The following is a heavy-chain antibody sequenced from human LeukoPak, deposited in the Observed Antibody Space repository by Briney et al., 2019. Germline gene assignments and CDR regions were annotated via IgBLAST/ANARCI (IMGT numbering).Heavy chain of an antibody. CDR2: ICYSGST. V-gene: IGHV4-59*01. D-gene: IGHD4-23*01. Sequence: SETLSLTCTVSGGSISSYYWSWIRQPPGKGLEWIGYICYSGSTNYNPSLKSRVTISVDTSKNQFSLKLSSVTAADTAVYYCAIPTVVTPFAFDIWGQGTMVTVSS. J-gene: IGHJ3*02. CDR3: AIPTVVTPFAFDI. CDR1: GGSISSYY.